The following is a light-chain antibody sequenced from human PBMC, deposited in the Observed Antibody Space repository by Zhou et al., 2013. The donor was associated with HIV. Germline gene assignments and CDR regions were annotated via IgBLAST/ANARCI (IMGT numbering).Light chain of an antibody. CDR3: QQYSDYPRT. V-gene: IGKV1-5*03. CDR1: QSISSW. J-gene: IGKJ1*01. CDR2: TTS. Sequence: DIQMTQSPSTLSASVGDRVTITCRASQSISSWLAWYQQKPGKAPKLLIYTTSNLQSGVPSRFSGSGSGTDFTLTISSLQPDDLATYYCQQYSDYPRTFGQGAKVEI.